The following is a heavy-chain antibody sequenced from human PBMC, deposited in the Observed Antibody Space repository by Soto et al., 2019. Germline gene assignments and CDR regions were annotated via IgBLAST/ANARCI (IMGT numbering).Heavy chain of an antibody. Sequence: GASVKVSCKVSGYTLTELSMHWVRQAPGKGLEWMGGFDPEDGETIYAQKFQGRVTMTEDTSTDTAYMELSSLRSEDTAVYYCATYYYGSGTHGLVSYWGQGTLVTVSS. CDR1: GYTLTELS. J-gene: IGHJ4*02. CDR3: ATYYYGSGTHGLVSY. V-gene: IGHV1-24*01. D-gene: IGHD3-10*01. CDR2: FDPEDGET.